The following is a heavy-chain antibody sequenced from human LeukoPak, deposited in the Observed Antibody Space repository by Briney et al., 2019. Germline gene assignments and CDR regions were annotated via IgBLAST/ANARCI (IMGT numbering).Heavy chain of an antibody. CDR3: ARAGYSSTWYSRYFHH. Sequence: GGSLRLSCAASGFSFDSYWMSWVRQAPGKGLEWVANIKHDSSEKYYVDSVKGRFTISRENAKNSLYLQVDSLRAGDTAVYYCARAGYSSTWYSRYFHHWGLGTLVSVSS. CDR1: GFSFDSYW. V-gene: IGHV3-7*01. CDR2: IKHDSSEK. J-gene: IGHJ1*01. D-gene: IGHD6-13*01.